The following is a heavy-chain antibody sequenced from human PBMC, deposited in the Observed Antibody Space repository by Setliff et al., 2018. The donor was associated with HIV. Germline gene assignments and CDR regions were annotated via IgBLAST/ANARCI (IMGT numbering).Heavy chain of an antibody. Sequence: PSETLSLTCIVSGESISSKNYYWGWIRQPPGKGLEWIGSINYSGSTYYNPSLKSRVTISGDTSKNQFSLKMTSVTAADTAVYYCARTLSTMVKTDGYYDYYYMDVWGKGTTVTVSS. D-gene: IGHD3-10*01. V-gene: IGHV4-39*07. CDR1: GESISSKNYY. CDR3: ARTLSTMVKTDGYYDYYYMDV. CDR2: INYSGST. J-gene: IGHJ6*03.